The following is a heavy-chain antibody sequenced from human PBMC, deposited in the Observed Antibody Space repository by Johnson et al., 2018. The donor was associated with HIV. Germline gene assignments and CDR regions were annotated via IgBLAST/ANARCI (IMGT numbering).Heavy chain of an antibody. V-gene: IGHV3-13*01. CDR1: GFTFSSYD. CDR3: ARGGSHITMFGLDINMGAFDI. D-gene: IGHD3-3*01. CDR2: IGTAGDT. J-gene: IGHJ3*02. Sequence: VQLVESGGGLVQPGGSLRLSCAASGFTFSSYDMHWVRQATGKGLEWVSTIGTAGDTYYADSLKGRFTISREDAKNSLYLQMNSLRAGDTAVYYCARGGSHITMFGLDINMGAFDIWGQGTLVTVSS.